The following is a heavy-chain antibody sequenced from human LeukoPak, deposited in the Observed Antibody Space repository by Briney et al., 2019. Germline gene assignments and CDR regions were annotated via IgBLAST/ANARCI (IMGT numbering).Heavy chain of an antibody. Sequence: SETLSLTCTVSGGSISSYYWSWIRQPPGKGLEWIGYIYYSGSTNYNPSFKSRVTISVDTSKNQFSLKLSSVTAADTAVYYCARNSGSYYAGFDYWGQGTLVTVSS. CDR1: GGSISSYY. V-gene: IGHV4-59*01. D-gene: IGHD1-26*01. J-gene: IGHJ4*02. CDR2: IYYSGST. CDR3: ARNSGSYYAGFDY.